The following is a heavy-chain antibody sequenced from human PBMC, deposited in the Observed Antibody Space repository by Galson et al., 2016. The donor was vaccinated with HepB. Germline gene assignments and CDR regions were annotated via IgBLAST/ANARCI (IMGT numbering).Heavy chain of an antibody. Sequence: SVKVSCKASGYTFTSYAMRWVRQAPGQRLEWMGWINAGNGNTKFSQKFQGRVIITRDRSASTAYMELSSLRSEDTAVYYCARVGGTPFRYFDYWGQGTLVTVSS. J-gene: IGHJ4*02. CDR3: ARVGGTPFRYFDY. V-gene: IGHV1-3*01. CDR1: GYTFTSYA. CDR2: INAGNGNT. D-gene: IGHD6-19*01.